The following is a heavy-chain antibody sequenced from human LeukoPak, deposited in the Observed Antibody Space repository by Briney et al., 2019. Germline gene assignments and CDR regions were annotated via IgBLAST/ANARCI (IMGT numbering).Heavy chain of an antibody. J-gene: IGHJ6*03. D-gene: IGHD3-10*01. Sequence: GGSLRLSCAASGFTFSSYAMSWVRQAPGKGLEWVSAISGSGGGTYYADSVKGRFTISRDNSKNTLYLQMNSLRAEDTAVYYCAKVLGITMVRGVAPDYYYMDVWGKGTTVTVSS. CDR3: AKVLGITMVRGVAPDYYYMDV. V-gene: IGHV3-23*01. CDR2: ISGSGGGT. CDR1: GFTFSSYA.